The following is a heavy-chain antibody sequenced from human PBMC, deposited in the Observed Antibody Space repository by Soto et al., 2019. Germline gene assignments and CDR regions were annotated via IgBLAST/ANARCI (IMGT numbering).Heavy chain of an antibody. V-gene: IGHV1-8*01. CDR2: MNPNSGNT. CDR3: ARVGYCISTSCYTSWFDP. J-gene: IGHJ5*02. D-gene: IGHD2-2*02. Sequence: ASVNLYCKAAGYTFTSYDINWVRQATGQGLEWMGWMNPNSGNTGYAQKFQGRVTMTRNTSISTAYMELSSLRSEDTAVYYCARVGYCISTSCYTSWFDPWGQGTLVTVSS. CDR1: GYTFTSYD.